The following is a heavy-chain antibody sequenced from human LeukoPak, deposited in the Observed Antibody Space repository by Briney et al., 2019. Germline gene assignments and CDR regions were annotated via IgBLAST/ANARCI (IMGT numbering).Heavy chain of an antibody. CDR1: GSTISNNY. J-gene: IGHJ4*02. D-gene: IGHD3-10*01. CDR2: IYSGGFT. Sequence: PEGSLRLSCAASGSTISNNYIRWLRQAPGKGLEWVSHIYSGGFTQFAGSVRGRFTISRDNSKNTLYLQMNSLRAEDTALYYCAKDQTRNYYGSGSYDYWGQGTLVTVSS. CDR3: AKDQTRNYYGSGSYDY. V-gene: IGHV3-66*01.